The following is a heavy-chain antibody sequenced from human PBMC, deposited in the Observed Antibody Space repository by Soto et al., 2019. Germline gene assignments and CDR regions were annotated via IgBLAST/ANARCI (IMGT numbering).Heavy chain of an antibody. D-gene: IGHD5-18*01. CDR2: TYYIGTT. CDR1: GDSIGSGAHY. Sequence: QVQLQESGPGLVKPSQTLSLTCTVSGDSIGSGAHYWTWIRQPPGKGLEWIGYTYYIGTTFYNPSLESRGNISIDTSKNRFSLRLTSVTAADSAVYDCSRGSTCYGLLTWGLGTLVTVSS. V-gene: IGHV4-30-4*01. CDR3: SRGSTCYGLLT. J-gene: IGHJ5*02.